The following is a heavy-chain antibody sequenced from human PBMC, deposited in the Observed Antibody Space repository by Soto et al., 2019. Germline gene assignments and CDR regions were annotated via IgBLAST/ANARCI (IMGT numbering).Heavy chain of an antibody. Sequence: VKFSGKPAGYTCSSYGITWERQAPGQGLEWIGWIVVGSSNTNYAQKFQKRVTITRDMSTSTAYMELSSLRSEDTAVYYCAASPVTDIRYYYYYYGMDVWGQGTTVTVSS. V-gene: IGHV1-58*02. J-gene: IGHJ6*02. CDR1: GYTCSSYG. CDR3: AASPVTDIRYYYYYYGMDV. D-gene: IGHD2-21*02. CDR2: IVVGSSNT.